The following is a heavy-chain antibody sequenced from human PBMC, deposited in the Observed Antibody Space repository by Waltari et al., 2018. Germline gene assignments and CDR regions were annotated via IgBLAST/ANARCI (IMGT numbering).Heavy chain of an antibody. D-gene: IGHD6-19*01. V-gene: IGHV3-23*01. Sequence: QLLESGGGWRQAGGSLRLSCAASGFTFSNYAMSWVRQAPGKGPEGVSGITSGGGDTYYPDSVRGRFTISRDNSKNTVYLQMNSLRHEDTAVYYCAKEIYRIGRPCFDYWGQGVRVTVSS. CDR2: ITSGGGDT. CDR1: GFTFSNYA. J-gene: IGHJ4*02. CDR3: AKEIYRIGRPCFDY.